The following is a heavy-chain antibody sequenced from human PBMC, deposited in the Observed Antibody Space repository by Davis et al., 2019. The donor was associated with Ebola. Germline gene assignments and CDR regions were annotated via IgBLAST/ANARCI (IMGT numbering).Heavy chain of an antibody. J-gene: IGHJ6*02. Sequence: GESLKISCAASGLSFSSYAMSWVRQAPGKGLEWVSVIYSGGSTYYADSVKGRFTISRHNSKNTLYLQMNSLRAEDTAVYYCARSRSRHCICMDVWGQGTTVTVSS. CDR1: GLSFSSYA. CDR3: ARSRSRHCICMDV. CDR2: IYSGGST. D-gene: IGHD2-21*01. V-gene: IGHV3-53*04.